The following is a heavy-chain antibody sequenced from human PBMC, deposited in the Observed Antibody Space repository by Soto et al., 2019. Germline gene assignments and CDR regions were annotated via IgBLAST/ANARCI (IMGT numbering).Heavy chain of an antibody. CDR1: GDSISSYY. CDR3: AKLSCTSSTCYFPGWFDP. D-gene: IGHD2-2*01. J-gene: IGHJ5*02. CDR2: IYYNPSSGST. Sequence: SETLSLTCTVSGDSISSYYWSWIRQPPGKGLEWIGYIYYNPSSGSTNYNPSLKSRLTISVDTTKNQFSLQLKSMTAADTAVYYCAKLSCTSSTCYFPGWFDPWGQGTLVTVSS. V-gene: IGHV4-59*12.